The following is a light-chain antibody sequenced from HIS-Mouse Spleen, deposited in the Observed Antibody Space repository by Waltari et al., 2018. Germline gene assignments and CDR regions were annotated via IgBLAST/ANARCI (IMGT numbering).Light chain of an antibody. V-gene: IGLV3-19*01. CDR2: GKN. Sequence: SSELTQDPAVSVALGQTVRITCQGDSLRSYYASWYQQKPGQAPVLVIYGKNNRPSGIPERFSGSSSGNTASLTITGDQAEDEADYYCNSRDSSGNHVVFGGGTKLTVL. J-gene: IGLJ2*01. CDR1: SLRSYY. CDR3: NSRDSSGNHVV.